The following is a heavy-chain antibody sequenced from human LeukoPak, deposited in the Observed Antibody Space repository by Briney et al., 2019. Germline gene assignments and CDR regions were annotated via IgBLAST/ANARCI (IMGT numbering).Heavy chain of an antibody. CDR1: GYTFSSYW. Sequence: GGSLRLSCAASGYTFSSYWMSRVRQAPGKGLEWVANIKQDGSEKYYVDSVKGRFTISRDNAKNSLYLQMNSLRAEDTAVYYCARESRSDYYDSSGYYDYWGQGTLVTVSS. D-gene: IGHD3-22*01. CDR2: IKQDGSEK. V-gene: IGHV3-7*01. J-gene: IGHJ4*02. CDR3: ARESRSDYYDSSGYYDY.